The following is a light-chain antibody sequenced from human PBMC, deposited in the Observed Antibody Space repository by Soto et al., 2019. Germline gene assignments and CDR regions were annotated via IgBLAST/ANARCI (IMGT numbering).Light chain of an antibody. CDR3: QQYDTWPPNLLT. CDR1: QGIATS. V-gene: IGKV3D-15*01. CDR2: GAS. J-gene: IGKJ4*01. Sequence: EIVMTQSPVSLSVSPGERATLSCRASQGIATSLAWYHHKPGQPPKLLIYGASIRASGVPARFSGSGSGTEFTLSITSLQSEDFGTYYCQQYDTWPPNLLTFGGGTKVEIK.